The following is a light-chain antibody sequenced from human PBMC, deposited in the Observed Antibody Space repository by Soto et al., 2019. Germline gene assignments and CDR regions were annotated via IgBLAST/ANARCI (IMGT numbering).Light chain of an antibody. CDR2: GAS. Sequence: EIVMTQSPATLSVSPGERATLSCRASASVSSNLVRYQQKPGQAPRLLIYGASTRASGIPARFSGSGSGTDFTLTISSLQSEDFAVYYCHQNNNWPRTFGQGTKVDIK. J-gene: IGKJ1*01. CDR3: HQNNNWPRT. V-gene: IGKV3-15*01. CDR1: ASVSSN.